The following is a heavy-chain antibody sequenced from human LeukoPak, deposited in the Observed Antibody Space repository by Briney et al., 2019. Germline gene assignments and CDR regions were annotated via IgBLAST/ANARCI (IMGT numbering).Heavy chain of an antibody. CDR3: ARDIAYYDSSGGPNWFDP. CDR2: IIPILGIA. V-gene: IGHV1-69*04. Sequence: ASVKVSCKASGGTFSSYTISWVRQAPGQGLEWMGRIIPILGIANYAQKFQGRVTITADKSTSTAYMELSSLRSEDTAVCYCARDIAYYDSSGGPNWFDPWGQGTLVTVSS. J-gene: IGHJ5*02. CDR1: GGTFSSYT. D-gene: IGHD3-22*01.